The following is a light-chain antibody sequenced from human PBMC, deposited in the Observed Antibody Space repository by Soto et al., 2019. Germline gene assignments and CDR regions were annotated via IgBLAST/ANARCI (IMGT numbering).Light chain of an antibody. CDR1: QSITRC. V-gene: IGKV1-5*03. CDR3: QQYNSYPWT. CDR2: KAS. J-gene: IGKJ1*01. Sequence: DIPMTQSPSTLSASVGDRVTITCRASQSITRCLAWYQQKPGKAPKVLIYKASSLESGVPSRFSGSGFGTEFALTISSLQPDDFATYYCQQYNSYPWTFGQGTKVEIK.